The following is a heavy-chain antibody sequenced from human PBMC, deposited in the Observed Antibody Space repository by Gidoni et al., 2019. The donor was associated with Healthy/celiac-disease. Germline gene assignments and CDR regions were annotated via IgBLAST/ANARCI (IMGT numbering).Heavy chain of an antibody. V-gene: IGHV3-53*01. CDR1: GFTVSSND. CDR3: ARLVGATTKGPGDLFDP. Sequence: EVQLVESGGGLIQPGGSLRLSCAASGFTVSSNDMSWVRQAPGKGLEWGSVMYSGGSTYYADSVKGRFTISRDNAKNTLYLQMNSLRAEDTAVYYCARLVGATTKGPGDLFDPWGQGTLVTVSS. D-gene: IGHD1-26*01. CDR2: MYSGGST. J-gene: IGHJ5*02.